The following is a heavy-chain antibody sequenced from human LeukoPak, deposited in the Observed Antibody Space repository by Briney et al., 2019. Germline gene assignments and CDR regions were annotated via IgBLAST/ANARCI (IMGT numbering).Heavy chain of an antibody. CDR2: IISSSSTI. Sequence: RGSLRLSCAASGFTFSRYSMRWVRPAPGEGLGWDSYIISSSSTIYYADSVTGRFTISRDNAKNSLYLQMNSLRAEDTDVYYCARDPSMIVVADYFDYWGQGTLVTVSS. CDR3: ARDPSMIVVADYFDY. CDR1: GFTFSRYS. J-gene: IGHJ4*02. D-gene: IGHD3-22*01. V-gene: IGHV3-48*01.